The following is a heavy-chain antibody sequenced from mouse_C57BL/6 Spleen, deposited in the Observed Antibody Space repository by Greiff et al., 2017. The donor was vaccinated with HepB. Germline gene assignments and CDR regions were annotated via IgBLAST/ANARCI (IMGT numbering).Heavy chain of an antibody. Sequence: EVQLQQSGPELVKPGASVKISCKASGYSFTDYNMNWVKQSHGKSLEWIGVINPNYGTTSYNQKFKGKATLTVDKSSSTAYMQLNSLTSEDSAVYYWARNYGSSYYAMDYWGQGTSVTVSS. CDR1: GYSFTDYN. CDR2: INPNYGTT. J-gene: IGHJ4*01. D-gene: IGHD1-1*01. CDR3: ARNYGSSYYAMDY. V-gene: IGHV1-39*01.